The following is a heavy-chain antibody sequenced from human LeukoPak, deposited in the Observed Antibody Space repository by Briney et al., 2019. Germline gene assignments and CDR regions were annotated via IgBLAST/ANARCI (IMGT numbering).Heavy chain of an antibody. V-gene: IGHV1-18*01. D-gene: IGHD3-3*01. CDR2: ISTYSGNT. J-gene: IGHJ6*03. CDR3: ARDLAVLGVVFTSYMDD. Sequence: ASVKVSCKASGYTFIIHGITWLRQAPGQGLEWMGWISTYSGNTHYAQKFQGRVTLTKDTSTTTAYLELRSLRSDDTAVYYCARDLAVLGVVFTSYMDDWGQGTPVTVSS. CDR1: GYTFIIHG.